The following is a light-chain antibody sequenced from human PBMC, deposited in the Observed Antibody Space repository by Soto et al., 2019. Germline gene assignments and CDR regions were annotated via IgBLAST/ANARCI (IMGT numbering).Light chain of an antibody. J-gene: IGKJ4*01. V-gene: IGKV3-15*01. Sequence: EVVMTQSPATLSVSPGEGATLSCRASQSVSSNLAWYQQKRGQAPRLLIYGASTRAAGIPARFSGSGSGTEFTLTMSSLQSEDFAVYYCQQYNNWPLTFGGGTKVEI. CDR1: QSVSSN. CDR3: QQYNNWPLT. CDR2: GAS.